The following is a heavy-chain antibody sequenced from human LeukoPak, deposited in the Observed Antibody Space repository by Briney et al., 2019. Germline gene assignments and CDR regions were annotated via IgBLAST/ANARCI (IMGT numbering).Heavy chain of an antibody. CDR3: AMAFGRFLEWPESLAFDI. J-gene: IGHJ3*02. CDR1: GGSITSTTYY. CDR2: SYYSGNT. Sequence: PSETLSLTCTLSGGSITSTTYYWGWIRRPPGKGLEWIGSSYYSGNTYYNPSLKSRVTTSIDTSKNQFSLKLTSVTAADTAVYYCAMAFGRFLEWPESLAFDIWGQGTMVTVSS. D-gene: IGHD3-3*01. V-gene: IGHV4-39*01.